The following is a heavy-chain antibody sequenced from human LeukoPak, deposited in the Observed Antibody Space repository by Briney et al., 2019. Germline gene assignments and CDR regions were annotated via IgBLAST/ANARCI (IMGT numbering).Heavy chain of an antibody. D-gene: IGHD6-19*01. V-gene: IGHV3-30*02. CDR2: IRYDGSNK. J-gene: IGHJ4*02. CDR3: AKASDGYSSGWYGDYFDY. Sequence: GGSLRLSCAASGFTFSSYGMHWVRQAPGKGLEWVAFIRYDGSNKYYADSVKGRFTISRDNSKNTLYLQMNSLRAEDTAVYYCAKASDGYSSGWYGDYFDYWGQGTLVTVSS. CDR1: GFTFSSYG.